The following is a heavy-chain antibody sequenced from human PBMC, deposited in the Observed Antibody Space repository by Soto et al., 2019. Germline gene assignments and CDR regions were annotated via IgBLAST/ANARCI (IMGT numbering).Heavy chain of an antibody. CDR3: ASSGTVVRAHGYYYGMDV. V-gene: IGHV1-69*12. J-gene: IGHJ6*02. Sequence: QVQLVQSGAEVKKPGSSVKVSCKASGGTFSSYAISWVRQAPGQGLEWMGGIIPIFGPANYAQKFQGRVTITADESTSTAYMELSSLRSEDTAVYYCASSGTVVRAHGYYYGMDVWGQGTTVTVSS. CDR2: IIPIFGPA. D-gene: IGHD2-15*01. CDR1: GGTFSSYA.